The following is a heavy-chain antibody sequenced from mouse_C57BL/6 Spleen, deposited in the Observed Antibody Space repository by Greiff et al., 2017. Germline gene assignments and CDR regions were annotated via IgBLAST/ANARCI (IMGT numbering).Heavy chain of an antibody. J-gene: IGHJ2*01. Sequence: VQLQQSGAELVRPGASVTLSCKASGYTFTDYEMHWVKQTPVHGLEWIGAIDPETGGTAYNQKFKGKAILTADKSSSTAYMELRSLTSEDSAVYYCTRRDYYGSRGPFDYWGQGTTRTVSS. CDR1: GYTFTDYE. V-gene: IGHV1-15*01. CDR2: IDPETGGT. CDR3: TRRDYYGSRGPFDY. D-gene: IGHD1-1*01.